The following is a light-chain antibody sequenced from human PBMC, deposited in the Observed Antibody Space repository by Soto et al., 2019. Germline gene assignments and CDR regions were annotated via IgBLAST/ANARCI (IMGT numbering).Light chain of an antibody. V-gene: IGLV2-14*03. CDR1: SSDVGGYNY. CDR3: SSYTSNNTLA. Sequence: QSVLTQPASVSGSPGQSITISCTGTSSDVGGYNYVSWYQHYSGKAPRLMIYDVSYRPSGISNRFSGSKSGNTASLTISGLQAEDEADYYCSSYTSNNTLAFGGGTKLTVL. J-gene: IGLJ2*01. CDR2: DVS.